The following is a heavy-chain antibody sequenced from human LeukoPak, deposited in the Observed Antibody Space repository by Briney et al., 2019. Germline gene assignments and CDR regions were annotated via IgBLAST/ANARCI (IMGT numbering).Heavy chain of an antibody. CDR1: GGSFSGYY. CDR2: INHSGST. CDR3: ARCDGYYYDSSGYYYYFDY. V-gene: IGHV4-34*01. J-gene: IGHJ4*02. Sequence: PSETPSLTCAVYGGSFSGYYWSWIRQPPGKGLEWIGEINHSGSTNYNPSLKSRVTISVDTSKSQFSLKLSSVTAADTAVYYCARCDGYYYDSSGYYYYFDYWGQGTLVTVSS. D-gene: IGHD3-22*01.